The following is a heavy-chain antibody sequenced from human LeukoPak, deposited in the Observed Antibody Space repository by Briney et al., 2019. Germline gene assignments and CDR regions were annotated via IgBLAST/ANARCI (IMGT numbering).Heavy chain of an antibody. CDR2: INHSGST. V-gene: IGHV4-34*01. Sequence: PSETLSLTCAVYGGSFSGHYWSWIRQPPGKGLEWIGEINHSGSTNYNPSLKSRVTISVDTSKNQFSLKLSSVTAADTAVYYCARREMATTDFDYWGQGTLVTVSS. J-gene: IGHJ4*02. CDR1: GGSFSGHY. D-gene: IGHD5-24*01. CDR3: ARREMATTDFDY.